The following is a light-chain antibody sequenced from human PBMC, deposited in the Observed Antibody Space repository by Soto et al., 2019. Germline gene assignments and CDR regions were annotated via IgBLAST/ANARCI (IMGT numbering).Light chain of an antibody. CDR2: SNY. CDR1: SSNIESNT. Sequence: QSVLTQPPSASATPGQWVTISCSGSSSNIESNTVTWYQHLPGTAPKLVIYSNYDRPSGVPDRFSGSTSGTSASLVIRGLQSEDEADYYCAAWDDILNGYVFGGGTKLTVL. J-gene: IGLJ1*01. V-gene: IGLV1-44*01. CDR3: AAWDDILNGYV.